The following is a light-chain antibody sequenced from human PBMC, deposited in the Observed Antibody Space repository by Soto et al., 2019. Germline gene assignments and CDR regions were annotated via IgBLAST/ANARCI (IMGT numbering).Light chain of an antibody. CDR3: QKYNSAPWT. Sequence: DIQMTQSPSSLSASVGDSVTITCRASQGISNYLDWYQQKPGKVPKLLIYAASTLQSGVPSRFSGSGSGTDFTLTISSLQTEDVATYYCQKYNSAPWTFGQGTKVEIK. CDR2: AAS. CDR1: QGISNY. J-gene: IGKJ1*01. V-gene: IGKV1-27*01.